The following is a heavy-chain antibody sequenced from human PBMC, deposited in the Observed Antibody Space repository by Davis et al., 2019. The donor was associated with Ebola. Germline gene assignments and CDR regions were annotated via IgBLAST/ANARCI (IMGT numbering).Heavy chain of an antibody. D-gene: IGHD3-22*01. J-gene: IGHJ1*01. Sequence: AASVKVSCKASGYTFTSYYMHWVRQAPGQGLEWMGIINPSGGSTSYAQKFQGRVTMTRDTSTSTVYMELSSLRSDDTAVYYCATGDYDSSGYYLEYFQHWGQGTLVTVSS. CDR3: ATGDYDSSGYYLEYFQH. CDR1: GYTFTSYY. V-gene: IGHV1-46*01. CDR2: INPSGGST.